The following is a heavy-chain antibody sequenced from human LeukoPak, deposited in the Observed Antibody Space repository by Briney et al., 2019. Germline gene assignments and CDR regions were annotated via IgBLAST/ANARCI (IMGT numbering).Heavy chain of an antibody. V-gene: IGHV4-31*11. CDR1: GGSFSGYY. J-gene: IGHJ3*02. CDR2: IYYSGST. CDR3: ASFVGSGVATIDAFDI. D-gene: IGHD5-12*01. Sequence: PSETLSLTCAVYGGSFSGYYWSWIRQHPGKGLEWIGYIYYSGSTYYNPSLKSRVTISVDASKNQFSLKLSSVTAADTAVYYCASFVGSGVATIDAFDIWGQGTMVTVSS.